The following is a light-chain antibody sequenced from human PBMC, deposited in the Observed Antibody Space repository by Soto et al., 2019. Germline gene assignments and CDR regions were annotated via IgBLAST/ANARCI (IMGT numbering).Light chain of an antibody. CDR1: SGHSNYA. CDR2: LNSDGSH. Sequence: QPVLTQSPSASASLGASVKLTCTLSSGHSNYAIAWHQLQPEKGPRYLMKLNSDGSHIKGDGIPDRFSGSSSGAERYLTISSLQSEDEADYYCQTLGTGIQVFGGGTKLTVL. J-gene: IGLJ2*01. V-gene: IGLV4-69*01. CDR3: QTLGTGIQV.